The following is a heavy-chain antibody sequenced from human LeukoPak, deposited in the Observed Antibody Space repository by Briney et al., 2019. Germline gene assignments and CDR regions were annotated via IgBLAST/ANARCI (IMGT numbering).Heavy chain of an antibody. V-gene: IGHV4-59*01. CDR3: ARGLLGYSYDY. J-gene: IGHJ4*02. D-gene: IGHD5-18*01. CDR2: FYYSGST. Sequence: SETLSLTCTVSGGSISSYYWSWIRQPPGKGLEWIGYFYYSGSTNYNPSLRSRVTISVDTSKNQFSLKLSSVTAADTAVYYCARGLLGYSYDYWGQGTLVTVSS. CDR1: GGSISSYY.